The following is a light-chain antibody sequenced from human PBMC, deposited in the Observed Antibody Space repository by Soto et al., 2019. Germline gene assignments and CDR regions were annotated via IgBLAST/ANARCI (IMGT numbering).Light chain of an antibody. Sequence: IQMTQSAFTLSASMVDTVTVTCRASQRVSGWLALYQQKPRYSLKLLIYDASALPRGFPSRFSCSVSGTKFTLTIASLHPDEFATYYCQQYVTFSGTVAPGTKLDVK. J-gene: IGKJ1*01. CDR3: QQYVTFSGT. CDR1: QRVSGW. CDR2: DAS. V-gene: IGKV1-5*01.